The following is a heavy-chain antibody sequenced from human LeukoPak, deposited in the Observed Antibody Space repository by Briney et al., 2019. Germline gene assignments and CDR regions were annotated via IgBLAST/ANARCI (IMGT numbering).Heavy chain of an antibody. V-gene: IGHV1-18*01. J-gene: IGHJ6*03. CDR3: ARVDVVPAPKANYYYYMDV. Sequence: ASVKVSCKASGYTFTSYGISWVRQAPGQGLEWMGWISAYNGNTNYAQKLQGRVTMTTDTSTSTAYMELRSLRSDDTAVYYCARVDVVPAPKANYYYYMDVWGKGTTVTISS. D-gene: IGHD2-2*01. CDR1: GYTFTSYG. CDR2: ISAYNGNT.